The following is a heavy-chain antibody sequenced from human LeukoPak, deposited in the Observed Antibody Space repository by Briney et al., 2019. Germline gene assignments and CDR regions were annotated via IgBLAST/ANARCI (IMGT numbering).Heavy chain of an antibody. CDR3: ARGPNGGGYDFLPSPFDY. CDR2: IYHSGST. D-gene: IGHD5-12*01. Sequence: SQTLSLTCTVSGGSLSSGGDYWSWIRQHPGKGLEWIGYIYHSGSTYYNPSLKSRVTISVDRSKNQFSLKLSSVTAADTAVYYCARGPNGGGYDFLPSPFDYWGQGTLVTVSS. CDR1: GGSLSSGGDY. V-gene: IGHV4-30-2*01. J-gene: IGHJ4*02.